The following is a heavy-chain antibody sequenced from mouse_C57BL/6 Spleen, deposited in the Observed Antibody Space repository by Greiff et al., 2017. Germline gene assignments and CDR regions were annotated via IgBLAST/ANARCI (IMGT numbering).Heavy chain of an antibody. V-gene: IGHV1-82*01. D-gene: IGHD2-4*01. CDR1: GYAFRSSW. CDR3: APYYDYVGYMDD. J-gene: IGHJ4*01. Sequence: QVQLQQSGPELVKPGASVKISCKASGYAFRSSWMNWVKQRPGKGLEWTGRIYPGDGDNTYNGQFKGKATLTADTSSSTAYMQLSSLSSEDSAVYCCAPYYDYVGYMDDWGQGTSVTVSS. CDR2: IYPGDGDN.